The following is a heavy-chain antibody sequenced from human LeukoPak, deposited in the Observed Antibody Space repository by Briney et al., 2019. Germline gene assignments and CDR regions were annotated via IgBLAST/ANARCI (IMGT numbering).Heavy chain of an antibody. CDR3: ARSNSGSYYHFDY. CDR2: ISTYNDNT. Sequence: ASVTVSCKTSNYTFTNYGITWVRQAPGQGPEWLGWISTYNDNTYYAQKFQGRVTMTTDTSTSTAYMELMSLTSDDTAVYYCARSNSGSYYHFDYWGQGTLVTVSS. CDR1: NYTFTNYG. V-gene: IGHV1-18*01. D-gene: IGHD1-26*01. J-gene: IGHJ4*02.